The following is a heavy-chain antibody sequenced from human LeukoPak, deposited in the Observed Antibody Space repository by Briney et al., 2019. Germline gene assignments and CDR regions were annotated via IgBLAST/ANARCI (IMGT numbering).Heavy chain of an antibody. V-gene: IGHV5-51*01. CDR2: INPGDSDA. CDR3: ARAWNFDY. Sequence: GESLKISCKASGYSFTTYWIGWVRQMPGKGLEWMGIINPGDSDARYSPSFQGQVTISVDKSISTAYLQWSSLKASDTAIYYCARAWNFDYGGQGTLVTVSS. J-gene: IGHJ4*02. D-gene: IGHD1-1*01. CDR1: GYSFTTYW.